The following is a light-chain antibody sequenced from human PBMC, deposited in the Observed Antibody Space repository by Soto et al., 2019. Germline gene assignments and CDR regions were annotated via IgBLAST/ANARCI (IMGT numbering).Light chain of an antibody. CDR3: ASRDDSLRGVV. CDR2: KNN. V-gene: IGLV1-47*01. CDR1: SSNIGSNY. J-gene: IGLJ2*01. Sequence: QSVLTQPPSASGTPGQRITISCSVGSSNIGSNYVYWYQHLPGTAPKLLMYKNNQRPSGVPARFSGSKAGTSASLAIDGLRSEYEADYYCASRDDSLRGVVFGGGTNVTVL.